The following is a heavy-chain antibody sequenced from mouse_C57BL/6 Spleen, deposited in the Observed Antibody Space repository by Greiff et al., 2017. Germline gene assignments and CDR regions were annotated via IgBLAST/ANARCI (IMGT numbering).Heavy chain of an antibody. V-gene: IGHV1-63*01. CDR2: IYPGGGYT. CDR3: ARGLPYYFDY. Sequence: VQLQESGAELVRPGTSVKMSCKASGYTFTNYWIGWAKQRPGHGLEWIGDIYPGGGYTNYNEKFKGKATLTADKSSSTAYMQFSSLTSEDSAIYYCARGLPYYFDYWGQGTTLTVSS. D-gene: IGHD2-2*01. CDR1: GYTFTNYW. J-gene: IGHJ2*01.